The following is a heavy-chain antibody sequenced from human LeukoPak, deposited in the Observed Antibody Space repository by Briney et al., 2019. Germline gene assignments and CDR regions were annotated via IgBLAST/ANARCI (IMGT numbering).Heavy chain of an antibody. CDR1: GFTFSTYA. D-gene: IGHD5-18*01. CDR2: ISSSGDGT. Sequence: HPGGSLRLSCAASGFTFSTYAMTWVRQAPGKGLEWVSTISSSGDGTYYADSVKGRFTISRDNSKNTLYLQMNSPRAEDTALYYCAKETIKYIYGPGAFDIWGQGTLVTVSS. J-gene: IGHJ3*02. CDR3: AKETIKYIYGPGAFDI. V-gene: IGHV3-23*01.